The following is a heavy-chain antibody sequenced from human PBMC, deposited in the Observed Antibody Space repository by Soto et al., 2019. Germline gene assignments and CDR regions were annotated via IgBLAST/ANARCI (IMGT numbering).Heavy chain of an antibody. CDR1: GFTFSTRW. Sequence: GGALRLSCAASGFTFSTRWMFWARQAPGKGLVWVSRINSDGSATSYADSVKGRFTISRDNAKNTLYLQMNSLRAEDTAVYYCARDIAAAGIPWGQGTLVTVSS. J-gene: IGHJ5*02. D-gene: IGHD6-13*01. CDR2: INSDGSAT. CDR3: ARDIAAAGIP. V-gene: IGHV3-74*01.